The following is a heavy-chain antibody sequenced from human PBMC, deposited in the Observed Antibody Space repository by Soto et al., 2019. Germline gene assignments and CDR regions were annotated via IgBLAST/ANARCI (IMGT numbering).Heavy chain of an antibody. J-gene: IGHJ5*02. CDR1: GYTFTRYT. Sequence: QVQRVQSGAEVKKPGASVKISCKASGYTFTRYTMNWVRQAPGQRLEWMGWINPDNGNTKSSQKFQDRVIITRDTSASTGYMDMSSMRFEDTAVYYCARGIATGQLDPWGQGTLVTVSS. D-gene: IGHD2-15*01. V-gene: IGHV1-3*01. CDR2: INPDNGNT. CDR3: ARGIATGQLDP.